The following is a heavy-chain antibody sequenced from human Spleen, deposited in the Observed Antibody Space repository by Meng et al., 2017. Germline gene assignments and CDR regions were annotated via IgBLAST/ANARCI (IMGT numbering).Heavy chain of an antibody. CDR2: IYSGGST. CDR3: ARDQGGENGFDY. V-gene: IGHV3-53*01. Sequence: EVELVGAGGGLIQPGGSLRLSCAASGFTVSSNYMSWVRQAPGKGLEWVSVIYSGGSTYYADSVKGRFTISRDNSKNTLYLQMNSLRAEDTAVYYCARDQGGENGFDYWGQGTLVTVSS. CDR1: GFTVSSNY. D-gene: IGHD7-27*01. J-gene: IGHJ4*02.